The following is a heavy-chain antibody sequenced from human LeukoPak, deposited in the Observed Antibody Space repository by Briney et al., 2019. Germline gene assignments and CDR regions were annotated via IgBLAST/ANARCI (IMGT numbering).Heavy chain of an antibody. CDR2: INPNSGGT. D-gene: IGHD3-10*01. Sequence: ASVKVSCKASGYTFTGYYMHWVRQAPGQGLEWMGWINPNSGGTNYAQKFQGRVTMTRDTSISTAYMELSRLRSDDTAVYYCARRARPPYYYGSGSYYNTVGYYYYYYMDVWGKGTTVTISS. V-gene: IGHV1-2*02. J-gene: IGHJ6*03. CDR3: ARRARPPYYYGSGSYYNTVGYYYYYYMDV. CDR1: GYTFTGYY.